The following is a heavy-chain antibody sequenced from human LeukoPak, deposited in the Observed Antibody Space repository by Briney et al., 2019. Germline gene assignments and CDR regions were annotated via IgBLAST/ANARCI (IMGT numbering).Heavy chain of an antibody. V-gene: IGHV1-8*01. J-gene: IGHJ4*02. CDR1: GYTFTNYD. CDR2: MNPNSGNT. Sequence: ASVKVSCKASGYTFTNYDINWVRQATGQGLEWMGWMNPNSGNTGYAQKFQGRVTMTRNTSISTAYMELSSLRSEDTAVYYCARGTYYYDSSGYYYFDYWGQGTLVTVSS. CDR3: ARGTYYYDSSGYYYFDY. D-gene: IGHD3-22*01.